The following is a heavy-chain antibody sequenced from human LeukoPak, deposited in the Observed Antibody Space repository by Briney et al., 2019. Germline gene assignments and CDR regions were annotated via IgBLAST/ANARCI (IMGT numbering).Heavy chain of an antibody. Sequence: PGGSLRLSCAASGFTFSSYSMNWVRQAPGKGLEWVSSISSSSSYIYYADSVKGRFTISRDNAKNSLYLQMNSLRAEDTAVYYCARDYLKVTTDPLFDYWGQGTLVTVSS. CDR2: ISSSSSYI. V-gene: IGHV3-21*01. CDR3: ARDYLKVTTDPLFDY. CDR1: GFTFSSYS. J-gene: IGHJ4*02. D-gene: IGHD4-11*01.